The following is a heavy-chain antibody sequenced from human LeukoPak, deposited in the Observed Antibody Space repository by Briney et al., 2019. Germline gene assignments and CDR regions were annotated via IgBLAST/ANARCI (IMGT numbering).Heavy chain of an antibody. V-gene: IGHV1-3*01. CDR2: INAGNGNT. J-gene: IGHJ4*02. CDR1: GYTFTSYA. CDR3: ARERTYYDSSGYYSVYGY. Sequence: ASVKVSCKASGYTFTSYAMHWVRQAPGQRLEWMGWINAGNGNTKYSQKFQGRVTITRDTSASTAYMELSSLRSKDTAVYYCARERTYYDSSGYYSVYGYWGQGTLVTVSS. D-gene: IGHD3-22*01.